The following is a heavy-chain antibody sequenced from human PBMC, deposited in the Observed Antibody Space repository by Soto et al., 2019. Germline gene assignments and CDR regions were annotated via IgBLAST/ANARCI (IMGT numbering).Heavy chain of an antibody. J-gene: IGHJ4*02. CDR2: ISSSSSYI. CDR1: GFTFSSYS. D-gene: IGHD3-10*01. V-gene: IGHV3-21*01. Sequence: GGSLRLSCAASGFTFSSYSMNWVRQAPGKGLEWVSSISSSSSYIYYADSVKGRFTISRDNAKNSLYLQMNSLRAEDTAVYYCARDGSEREPKYYFDYWGQGTLVTVSS. CDR3: ARDGSEREPKYYFDY.